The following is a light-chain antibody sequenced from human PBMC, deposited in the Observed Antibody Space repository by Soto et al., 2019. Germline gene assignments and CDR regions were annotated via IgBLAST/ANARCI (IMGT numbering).Light chain of an antibody. CDR1: QSVTSNY. CDR3: HQYCGVPFT. J-gene: IGKJ3*01. V-gene: IGKV3-20*01. Sequence: EVVLTQSPGTLSLSPGESATLSCRASQSVTSNYLAWYQQKAGQAPRLLIYAVSNRATGIPNRFSGSGSGTDFTVTISRLEAEDFAMYYVHQYCGVPFTFGPVTKVAIK. CDR2: AVS.